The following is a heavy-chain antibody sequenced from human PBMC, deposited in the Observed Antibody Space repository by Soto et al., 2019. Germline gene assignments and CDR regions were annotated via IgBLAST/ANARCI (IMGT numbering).Heavy chain of an antibody. Sequence: EVQLVESGGGLAQPGGSLRLSCVASGFSFSDYEMNWVRQAPGKGLEWVAYISSGGSTIHYADSVRGRFTVSRDNARKSLYLQMNTLSVGDTALYYWARDRAAGGYWGQGTLVTVSS. CDR1: GFSFSDYE. CDR3: ARDRAAGGY. J-gene: IGHJ4*02. V-gene: IGHV3-48*03. D-gene: IGHD6-13*01. CDR2: ISSGGSTI.